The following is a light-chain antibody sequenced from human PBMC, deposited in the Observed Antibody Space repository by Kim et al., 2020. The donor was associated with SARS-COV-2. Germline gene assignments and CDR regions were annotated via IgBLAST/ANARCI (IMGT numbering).Light chain of an antibody. CDR3: QQYYTTPIT. J-gene: IGKJ5*01. CDR1: QSVLSSSDKRNH. V-gene: IGKV4-1*01. CDR2: GAS. Sequence: ATITCKSRQSVLSSSDKRNHLSWHQQTPGQPPRLLICGASSRKSGVPDRFGGSVSGTDFTLTISSLQAEDVAVYYCQQYYTTPITFGQGTRLEI.